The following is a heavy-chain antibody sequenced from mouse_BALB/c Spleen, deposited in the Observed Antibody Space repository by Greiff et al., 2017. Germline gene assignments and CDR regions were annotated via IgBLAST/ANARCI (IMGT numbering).Heavy chain of an antibody. V-gene: IGHV2-6-5*01. J-gene: IGHJ2*01. CDR1: GFSLTDYG. D-gene: IGHD1-2*01. CDR2: IWGGGST. Sequence: QVQLKQSGPGLVAPSQSLSITCTVSGFSLTDYGVSWIRQPPGKGLEWLGVIWGGGSTYYNSALKSRLSISKDNSKSQVFLKMNSLQTDDTAMYYCAKQGTTAQYYFDYWGQGTTLTVSS. CDR3: AKQGTTAQYYFDY.